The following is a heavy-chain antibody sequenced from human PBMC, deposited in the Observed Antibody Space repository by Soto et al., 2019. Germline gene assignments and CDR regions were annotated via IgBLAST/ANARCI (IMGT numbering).Heavy chain of an antibody. CDR3: ATTAEYYDFWSGYHNWFDP. V-gene: IGHV4-59*01. CDR1: GGSISSYY. Sequence: PSETLSLTCTVSGGSISSYYWSWIRQPPGKGLEWTGYIYYSGSTNYNPSLKSRVTISVDTSKNQFSLKLSSVTAADTAVYYCATTAEYYDFWSGYHNWFDPWGQGTLVTVSS. D-gene: IGHD3-3*01. J-gene: IGHJ5*02. CDR2: IYYSGST.